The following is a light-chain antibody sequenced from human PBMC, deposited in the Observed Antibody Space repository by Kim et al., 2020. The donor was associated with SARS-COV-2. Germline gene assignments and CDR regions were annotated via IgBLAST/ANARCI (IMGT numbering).Light chain of an antibody. Sequence: ASPGERATLSCRASQSVGSNLAWYQQKPGQAPRLLIYGASTRATAIPARFSVSGSGTEFTLTISSLQSEDFAVYYCQQYNNWPLTFGGGTKVDIK. CDR1: QSVGSN. V-gene: IGKV3-15*01. CDR3: QQYNNWPLT. J-gene: IGKJ4*01. CDR2: GAS.